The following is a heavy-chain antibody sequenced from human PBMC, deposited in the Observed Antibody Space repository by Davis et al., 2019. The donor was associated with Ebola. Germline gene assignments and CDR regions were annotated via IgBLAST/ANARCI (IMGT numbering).Heavy chain of an antibody. Sequence: ASVKVSCKASGYTFTTYTFTWVRQAPGQGLEWMGWISPYNGNTKYAQKLQGRATMTRDRSTSTVYMELSRLRSDDTAVYYCARDIRNTIFGVVIIGHWGQGTLVTVSS. CDR1: GYTFTTYT. CDR2: ISPYNGNT. CDR3: ARDIRNTIFGVVIIGH. J-gene: IGHJ4*02. D-gene: IGHD3-3*01. V-gene: IGHV1-18*04.